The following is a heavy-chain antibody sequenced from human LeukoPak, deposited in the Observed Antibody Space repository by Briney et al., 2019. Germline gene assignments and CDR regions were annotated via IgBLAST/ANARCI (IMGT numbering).Heavy chain of an antibody. J-gene: IGHJ4*02. D-gene: IGHD1-14*01. CDR1: GYTFTGYY. CDR3: ARDHSLRTILTNFDC. CDR2: INPNSGGT. V-gene: IGHV1-2*02. Sequence: ASVTVSCKASGYTFTGYYMHWVRQAPGQGLEWMGWINPNSGGTNYAQKFQGRVTMTRDTSISTAYMELSRLRSDDTAVYYCARDHSLRTILTNFDCWGQGTLVTVSS.